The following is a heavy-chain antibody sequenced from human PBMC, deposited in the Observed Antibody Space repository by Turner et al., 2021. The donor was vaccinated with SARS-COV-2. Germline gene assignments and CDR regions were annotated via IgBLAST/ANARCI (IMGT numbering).Heavy chain of an antibody. CDR2: VDSGGTT. CDR3: VRLSLVYGDYAEY. J-gene: IGHJ4*02. Sequence: QLQLQESGPRLVKHSETLSLTCTVSGDSIAGSAYYWGWIRQSPAKGLEWIGTVDSGGTTYYKPSLKRRITLSVDTSTNHFYLNLYSVTAADTAVYYCVRLSLVYGDYAEYWGQGALVTVSS. D-gene: IGHD4-17*01. CDR1: GDSIAGSAYY. V-gene: IGHV4-39*02.